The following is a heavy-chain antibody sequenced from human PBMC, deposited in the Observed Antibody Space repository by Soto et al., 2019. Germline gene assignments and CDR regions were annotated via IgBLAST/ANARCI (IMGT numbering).Heavy chain of an antibody. CDR1: GGSISSYY. D-gene: IGHD6-25*01. J-gene: IGHJ4*02. Sequence: SETLSLTCTVSGGSISSYYWSWIRQPPGKGLEWIGYIYYSGSTNYNPSLKSRVTISVDTSKNQFSLKLSSVTAADTAVYYCASSGSSPSSGYAFDYWGQGTLVTVSS. V-gene: IGHV4-59*08. CDR2: IYYSGST. CDR3: ASSGSSPSSGYAFDY.